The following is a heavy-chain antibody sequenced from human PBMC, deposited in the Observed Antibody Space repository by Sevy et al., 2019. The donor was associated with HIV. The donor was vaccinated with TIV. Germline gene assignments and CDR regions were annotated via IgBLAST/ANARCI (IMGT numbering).Heavy chain of an antibody. CDR2: IYYSGST. J-gene: IGHJ6*02. V-gene: IGHV4-59*02. CDR1: VGSVSSYF. D-gene: IGHD6-13*01. Sequence: SETLSLTCTVSVGSVSSYFWSWIRQPPGKGLEWIGYIYYSGSTDYNPSLKSRVTISLDTSKNQFSLKLSSVTAADTAVYYCARESPYIAAAGKYYYYNGMDVWGQGTTVTVSS. CDR3: ARESPYIAAAGKYYYYNGMDV.